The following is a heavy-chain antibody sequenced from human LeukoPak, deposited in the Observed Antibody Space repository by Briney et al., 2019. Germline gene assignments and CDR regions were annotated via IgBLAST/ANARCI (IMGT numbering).Heavy chain of an antibody. CDR3: ARDIVVVPAAIWQPEWGSTNWFDP. J-gene: IGHJ5*02. D-gene: IGHD2-2*02. Sequence: SVKVSCKASGGTFSGYTISWVRQAPGQGLEWMGRIIPILGIANYAQKFQGRVTITADKSTSTAYMELSSLRSEDTAVYYCARDIVVVPAAIWQPEWGSTNWFDPWGQGTLVTVSS. V-gene: IGHV1-69*02. CDR2: IIPILGIA. CDR1: GGTFSGYT.